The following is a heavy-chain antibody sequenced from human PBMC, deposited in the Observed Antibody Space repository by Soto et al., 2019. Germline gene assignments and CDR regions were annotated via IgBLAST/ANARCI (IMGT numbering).Heavy chain of an antibody. J-gene: IGHJ4*02. CDR1: GFTVSSNY. V-gene: IGHV3-53*01. CDR2: IYSGGGT. D-gene: IGHD5-18*01. CDR3: ARGYSYGPHTLDY. Sequence: GGSLRLSCAASGFTVSSNYMSWVRQAPGKGLEWVSLIYSGGGTYYADSVKGRFTISRDNSKNTLYLQMNSLRAEDTAVYYCARGYSYGPHTLDYWGQGTLVTVSS.